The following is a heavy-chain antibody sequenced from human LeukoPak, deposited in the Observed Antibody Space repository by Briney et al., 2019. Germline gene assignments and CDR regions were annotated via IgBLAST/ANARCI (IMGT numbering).Heavy chain of an antibody. Sequence: ASVKVSCKVSGYTFRELSIHWVRQAPGKGLEWMGGFDPEDGETIYAQKFQGRVTITTDESTSTAYMELSSLRSEDTAVYYCARLRFATSGYHDYWGQGTLVTVSS. D-gene: IGHD3-22*01. CDR1: GYTFRELS. CDR2: FDPEDGET. CDR3: ARLRFATSGYHDY. V-gene: IGHV1-24*01. J-gene: IGHJ4*02.